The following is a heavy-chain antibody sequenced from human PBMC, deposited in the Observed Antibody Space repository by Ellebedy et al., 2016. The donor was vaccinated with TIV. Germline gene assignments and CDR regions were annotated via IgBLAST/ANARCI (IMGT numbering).Heavy chain of an antibody. Sequence: PGGSLRLSCAASGFTFSSYSMNWVRQAPGKGLEWVSCISSSGTYIYYADSLKGRFTISRDNAKNSLYLQMNSLRAEDTAVYYCARGSGDLPFDYWGQGTLVTVSS. V-gene: IGHV3-21*01. CDR2: ISSSGTYI. J-gene: IGHJ4*02. CDR3: ARGSGDLPFDY. CDR1: GFTFSSYS. D-gene: IGHD4-17*01.